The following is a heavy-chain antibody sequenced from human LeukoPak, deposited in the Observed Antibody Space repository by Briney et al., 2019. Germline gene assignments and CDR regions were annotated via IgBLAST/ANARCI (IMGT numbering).Heavy chain of an antibody. Sequence: ASVKVSCKASGYTFANYGINWVRQAPGQGLEWIGWISLDSGNAGYAQRVQGRVTLTTDTSTSTAYMELRSLGSDDTAVYYCARVTYVRPYQLDYWGQGTLVSISS. CDR2: ISLDSGNA. D-gene: IGHD2-2*01. V-gene: IGHV1-18*01. CDR1: GYTFANYG. CDR3: ARVTYVRPYQLDY. J-gene: IGHJ4*02.